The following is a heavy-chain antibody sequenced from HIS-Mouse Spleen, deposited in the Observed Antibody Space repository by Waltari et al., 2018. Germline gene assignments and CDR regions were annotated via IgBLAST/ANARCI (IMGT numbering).Heavy chain of an antibody. CDR2: IYYSGST. J-gene: IGHJ2*01. D-gene: IGHD6-13*01. V-gene: IGHV4-39*07. Sequence: QLQLQESGPGLVKPSETLSLTGTVSGGSISSSSYYWGWIRQPPGKGLEWIGSIYYSGSTHYNPSLKSRVTISVDTSKNQFSLKLSSVTAADTAVYYCAREIPYSSSWYDWYFDLWGRGTLVTVSS. CDR3: AREIPYSSSWYDWYFDL. CDR1: GGSISSSSYY.